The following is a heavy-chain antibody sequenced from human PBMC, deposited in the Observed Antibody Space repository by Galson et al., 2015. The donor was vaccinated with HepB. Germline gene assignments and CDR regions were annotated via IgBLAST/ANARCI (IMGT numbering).Heavy chain of an antibody. J-gene: IGHJ6*02. CDR2: ISYDGKNE. CDR3: AKELDGSGSYYPHNGMDV. Sequence: SLRLSCAASGFTFNSYGMHWVRQAPGKGLEWVTVISYDGKNEYYADSVKGRFTISRDNSKSTLYLQMNSLRDEDTAMYYCAKELDGSGSYYPHNGMDVWGQGTSVTVSS. D-gene: IGHD3-10*01. V-gene: IGHV3-30*18. CDR1: GFTFNSYG.